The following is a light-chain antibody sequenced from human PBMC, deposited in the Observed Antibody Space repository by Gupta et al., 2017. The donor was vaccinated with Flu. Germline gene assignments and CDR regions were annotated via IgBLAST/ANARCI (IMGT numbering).Light chain of an antibody. V-gene: IGKV1-5*03. Sequence: DIQMTQSPSALSASVGDRVTITCRASQSFNYWLAWYQQKPGKAPKLQIYRASSLESGVPSRFSGSGSGTEFTLTISSLQPEDFATYYCQQYNSYAATFGQGTKVEIK. J-gene: IGKJ1*01. CDR1: QSFNYW. CDR2: RAS. CDR3: QQYNSYAAT.